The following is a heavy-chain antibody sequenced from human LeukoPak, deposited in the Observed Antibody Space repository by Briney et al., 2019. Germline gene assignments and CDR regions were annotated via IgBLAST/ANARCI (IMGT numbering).Heavy chain of an antibody. CDR2: IYSGGNT. CDR3: ASRMTL. Sequence: GGSLRLSCAASGVTVSSDYMSWVRQAPGKGLEWVSLIYSGGNTYYADSVKGRFTISRHNSKNTLYLQMNSLRTEDTAIYYCASRMTLGGPGTLVTVSS. V-gene: IGHV3-53*04. J-gene: IGHJ4*02. CDR1: GVTVSSDY. D-gene: IGHD2-21*02.